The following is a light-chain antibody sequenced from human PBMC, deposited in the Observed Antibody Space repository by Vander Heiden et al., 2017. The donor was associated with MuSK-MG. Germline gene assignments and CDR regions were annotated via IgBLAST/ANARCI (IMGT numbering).Light chain of an antibody. CDR1: QSISSW. Sequence: DIQMTQSPSTLSASVGDRVTITCRASQSISSWLAWYQQKPGKAPKLLIYDASNLESGVPSRFRGSGSGTEFTLTISSLQPDDFATYYCQEYNTYCYTFGQGTKLXIK. V-gene: IGKV1-5*01. CDR2: DAS. CDR3: QEYNTYCYT. J-gene: IGKJ2*01.